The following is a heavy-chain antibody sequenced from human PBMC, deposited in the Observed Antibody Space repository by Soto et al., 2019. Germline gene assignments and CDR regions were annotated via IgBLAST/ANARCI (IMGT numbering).Heavy chain of an antibody. D-gene: IGHD3-10*01. CDR3: AKKVTSGSGSQFFDH. V-gene: IGHV3-21*04. CDR1: VFSLSKYS. J-gene: IGHJ5*02. Sequence: PWGSLLLSCAASVFSLSKYSMNWVRQAPGKGLEWVSSINDRSNYIYYADSVSGRFTISRDNSKNTLFLQMNSLRAEDTAIYYCAKKVTSGSGSQFFDHWGPGTLVTVSS. CDR2: INDRSNYI.